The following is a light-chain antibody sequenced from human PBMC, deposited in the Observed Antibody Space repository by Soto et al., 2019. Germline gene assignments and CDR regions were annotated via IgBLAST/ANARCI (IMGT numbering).Light chain of an antibody. Sequence: DIPMTQSPSTLSASVGDRVTITCRASQSISSWLDWYQQKPGKAPQLLIYKASRLESGVPSMFSGSGSGTEFTLTISNLQTDDFAAYAYQQYNSLYTCGQGTKLEIK. CDR3: QQYNSLYT. V-gene: IGKV1-5*03. CDR2: KAS. CDR1: QSISSW. J-gene: IGKJ2*01.